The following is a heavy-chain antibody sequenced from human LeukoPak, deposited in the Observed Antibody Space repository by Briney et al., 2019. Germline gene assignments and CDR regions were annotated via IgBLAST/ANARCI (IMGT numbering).Heavy chain of an antibody. CDR1: GFTFSSYG. Sequence: GGSLRLSCAASGFTFSSYGMHRVRQAPGKGLEWVAVIWYDGSNKYYADSVKGRFTISRDNSKNTLYLQMNSLRAEDTAVYYCARVTGSGSYGAFDIWGQGTMVTVSS. J-gene: IGHJ3*02. V-gene: IGHV3-33*01. CDR3: ARVTGSGSYGAFDI. D-gene: IGHD3-10*01. CDR2: IWYDGSNK.